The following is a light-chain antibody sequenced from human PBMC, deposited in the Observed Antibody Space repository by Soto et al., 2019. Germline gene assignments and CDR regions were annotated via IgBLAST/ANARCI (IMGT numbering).Light chain of an antibody. J-gene: IGKJ2*01. CDR2: KAS. CDR3: MQGSHWPFT. Sequence: DIVMTQSPLSLPVTLGQPASISCRSTQSLVNSAGNTFLNWFHQRPGQSPRRLIYKASYLDSGVPDRFSGSGSGTDFTLKISRVEADDVGIYYCMQGSHWPFTFGQGTKLEIK. V-gene: IGKV2-30*01. CDR1: QSLVNSAGNTF.